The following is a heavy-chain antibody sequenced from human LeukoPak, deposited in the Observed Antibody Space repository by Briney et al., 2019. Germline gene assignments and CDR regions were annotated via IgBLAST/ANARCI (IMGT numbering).Heavy chain of an antibody. J-gene: IGHJ4*02. Sequence: SSETLSLTCTVSGGSISSGGYYWSWIRQPPGKGLEWIGYIYHSGSTYYNPSLKSRVTISVDRSKSQFSLKLSSVTAADTAVYYCARAYPYGSGSYYIYGPTAPHHYYFDYWGQGTLVTVSS. CDR3: ARAYPYGSGSYYIYGPTAPHHYYFDY. V-gene: IGHV4-30-2*01. D-gene: IGHD3-10*01. CDR1: GGSISSGGYY. CDR2: IYHSGST.